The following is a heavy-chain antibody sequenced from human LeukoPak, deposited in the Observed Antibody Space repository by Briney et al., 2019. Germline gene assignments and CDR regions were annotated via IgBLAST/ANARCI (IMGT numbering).Heavy chain of an antibody. Sequence: PGRSLRLSCAASGFTFSSYAMHWVRQAPGKGLEWVAVISYDGSNKYYADSVKGRFTISRDNSKNTLYLQMNSLRAEDTAVYYCASSREQQQPPLDYWGQGTLVTVSS. CDR1: GFTFSSYA. J-gene: IGHJ4*02. V-gene: IGHV3-30*01. CDR2: ISYDGSNK. CDR3: ASSREQQQPPLDY. D-gene: IGHD6-13*01.